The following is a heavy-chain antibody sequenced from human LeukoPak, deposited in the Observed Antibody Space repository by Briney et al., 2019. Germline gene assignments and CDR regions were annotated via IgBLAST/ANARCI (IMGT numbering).Heavy chain of an antibody. CDR2: IYYSGST. J-gene: IGHJ6*02. CDR1: GGSISGYY. Sequence: SEALSLTCTVSGGSISGYYWSWIRQPPGKGLEWIGYIYYSGSTNYNPSLKSRVTISVDTSKHQFSLKLSSVTAADTAVYYCARDRERYFDWLPTFGYYGMDVWGQGTMVTVSS. CDR3: ARDRERYFDWLPTFGYYGMDV. D-gene: IGHD3-9*01. V-gene: IGHV4-59*01.